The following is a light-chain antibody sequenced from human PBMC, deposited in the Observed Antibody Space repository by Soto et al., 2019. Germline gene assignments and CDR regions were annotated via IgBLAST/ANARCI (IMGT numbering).Light chain of an antibody. Sequence: QSVLAQPASVSGSPGQSIAISCTGTSSDVGGYNYVSWYQQHPGKAPKLLISEVSIRPSGVSDRFSGSKSGNTASLTISGLQTEDEADYYCSSFTSAYTFVFGSGTKLTFL. CDR2: EVS. CDR3: SSFTSAYTFV. V-gene: IGLV2-14*01. J-gene: IGLJ1*01. CDR1: SSDVGGYNY.